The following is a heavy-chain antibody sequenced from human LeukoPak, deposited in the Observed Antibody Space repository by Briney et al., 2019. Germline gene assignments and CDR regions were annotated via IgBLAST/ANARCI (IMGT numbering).Heavy chain of an antibody. J-gene: IGHJ4*02. CDR2: IIPIFGTA. CDR3: ARERYCSSTSCYRAYYFDY. D-gene: IGHD2-2*01. CDR1: GGTFSSYA. Sequence: SVKVSCKASGGTFSSYAISWVRQAPGHGLEWMGGIIPIFGTANYAQKFQGRVTITADESTSTAYMELSSLRSEDTAVYYCARERYCSSTSCYRAYYFDYWGQGTLVTVSS. V-gene: IGHV1-69*13.